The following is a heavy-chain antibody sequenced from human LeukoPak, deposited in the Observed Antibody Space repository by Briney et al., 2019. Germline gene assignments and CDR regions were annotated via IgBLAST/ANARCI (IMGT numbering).Heavy chain of an antibody. V-gene: IGHV1-2*02. J-gene: IGHJ6*03. CDR2: MNPNSGGT. CDR1: GYTLTSYD. Sequence: ASVKVSCKASGYTLTSYDINWVRQATGQGLEWMGWMNPNSGGTNYAQKFQGRVTMTRDTSISTAYMELSRLRSDDTAVYYCARARLGDTAMDYYMDVWGKGTTVTVSS. D-gene: IGHD5-18*01. CDR3: ARARLGDTAMDYYMDV.